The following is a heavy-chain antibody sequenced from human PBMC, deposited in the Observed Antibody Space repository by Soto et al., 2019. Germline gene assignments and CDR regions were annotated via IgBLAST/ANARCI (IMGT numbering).Heavy chain of an antibody. CDR3: ARAPKVSGSAQTRPDF. D-gene: IGHD6-6*01. J-gene: IGHJ4*02. CDR1: SGSLSGYY. Sequence: PSETLSLTCSLYSGSLSGYYWSWIRQPPGKGLEWIGEISPSGTTNYSPSLKSRVSISVDTSKNQFSLNLTSLTAADTAVYYCARAPKVSGSAQTRPDFWGQGSLVTVPS. V-gene: IGHV4-34*01. CDR2: ISPSGTT.